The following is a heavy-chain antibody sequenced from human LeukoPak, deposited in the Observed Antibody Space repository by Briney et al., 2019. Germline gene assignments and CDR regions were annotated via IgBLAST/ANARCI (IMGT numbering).Heavy chain of an antibody. CDR2: INPNSGGT. J-gene: IGHJ4*02. Sequence: ASVKVSCKASGYTFTGYYMHWVRPAPGQGLEWMRWINPNSGGTNYAQKFQGRVTMTRDTSISTAYMELSRLRSDDTAVYYCARGPFGIGYSSSWQIDYWGQGTLVTVSS. V-gene: IGHV1-2*02. CDR3: ARGPFGIGYSSSWQIDY. D-gene: IGHD6-13*01. CDR1: GYTFTGYY.